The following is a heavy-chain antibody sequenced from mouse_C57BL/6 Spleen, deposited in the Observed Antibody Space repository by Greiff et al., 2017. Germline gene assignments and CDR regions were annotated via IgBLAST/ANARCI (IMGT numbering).Heavy chain of an antibody. CDR2: IDPPDSYT. CDR1: GYTFTSYW. V-gene: IGHV1-69*01. CDR3: ARGGNYGYAWFAY. Sequence: QVQLQQPGAELVMPGASVKLSCKASGYTFTSYWMHWVKQRPGQGLEWIGEIDPPDSYTNYNQKFKGKSTLTVDKSSSTAYMQLSSLTSEDSAVYYCARGGNYGYAWFAYWGQGTLVTVSA. D-gene: IGHD2-2*01. J-gene: IGHJ3*01.